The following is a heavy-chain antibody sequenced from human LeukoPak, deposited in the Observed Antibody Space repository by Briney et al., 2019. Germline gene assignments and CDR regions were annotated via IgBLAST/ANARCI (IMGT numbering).Heavy chain of an antibody. J-gene: IGHJ3*02. CDR1: GFTFSSYS. V-gene: IGHV3-48*04. CDR3: AREVDAFDI. CDR2: IGPSSSTI. Sequence: PGGSLRLPCAASGFTFSSYSINWVRQAPGKGLEWVSYIGPSSSTIFYADSVKGRFTISRDNAKNTLYLQMNSLRAEDTAVYYCAREVDAFDIWGQGTMVTVSS.